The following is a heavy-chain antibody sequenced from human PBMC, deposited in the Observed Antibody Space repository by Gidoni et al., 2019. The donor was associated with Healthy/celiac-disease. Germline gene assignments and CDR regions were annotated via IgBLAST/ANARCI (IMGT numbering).Heavy chain of an antibody. Sequence: QVQLVQSGAEVKKPGASVKVSCKASGYTFTSYAMHWVRQAPGQRLEWMGWINAGNGNTKYSQKFQGRVTITRDTSASTAYMELSSLRSEDTAVYYCARDVSYCSSTSSPNWFDPWGQGTLVTVSS. V-gene: IGHV1-3*01. J-gene: IGHJ5*02. CDR3: ARDVSYCSSTSSPNWFDP. D-gene: IGHD2-2*01. CDR1: GYTFTSYA. CDR2: INAGNGNT.